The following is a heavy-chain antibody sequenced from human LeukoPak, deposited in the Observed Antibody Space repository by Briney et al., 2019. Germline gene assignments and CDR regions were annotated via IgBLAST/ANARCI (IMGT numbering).Heavy chain of an antibody. CDR1: GGSISSYY. Sequence: SETLSLTCTVSGGSISSYYWSWIRQPPGKRLEWIGYIYYSGSTNYNPSLMSRVTISVDTSKNQFSLKLSSVTAADTAVYYCARIMGDSSGYYYYDYWGQGTLVTVSS. D-gene: IGHD3-22*01. V-gene: IGHV4-59*01. CDR2: IYYSGST. J-gene: IGHJ4*02. CDR3: ARIMGDSSGYYYYDY.